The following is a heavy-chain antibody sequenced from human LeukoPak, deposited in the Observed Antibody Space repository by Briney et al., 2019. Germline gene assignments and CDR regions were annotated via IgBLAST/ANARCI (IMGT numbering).Heavy chain of an antibody. CDR3: AKERNLEIAVAGTIFDY. CDR2: IYSDGST. D-gene: IGHD6-19*01. V-gene: IGHV3-66*01. J-gene: IGHJ4*02. Sequence: GGSLRLSCAASGFTFSSYWMSWVRQAPGKGLEWVSVIYSDGSTYYADSVKGRFTISRDNSKNVIYLEMNSLRAEDTAVYYCAKERNLEIAVAGTIFDYWGQGTLVTVSS. CDR1: GFTFSSYW.